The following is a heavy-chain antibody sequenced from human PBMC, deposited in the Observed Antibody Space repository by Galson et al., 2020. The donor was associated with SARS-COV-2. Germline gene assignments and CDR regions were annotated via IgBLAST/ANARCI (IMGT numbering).Heavy chain of an antibody. CDR1: GFTFTNYW. V-gene: IGHV3-7*01. CDR3: VKYNWNYAFEY. Sequence: GESLKISCAASGFTFTNYWMSWVRQAPGKGLEWVANINPAVSESYFVDSVKGRFTISRDNAKNSVFLQMNSLRVEDTALYYCVKYNWNYAFEYWGQGILVTVSS. D-gene: IGHD1-7*01. CDR2: INPAVSES. J-gene: IGHJ4*02.